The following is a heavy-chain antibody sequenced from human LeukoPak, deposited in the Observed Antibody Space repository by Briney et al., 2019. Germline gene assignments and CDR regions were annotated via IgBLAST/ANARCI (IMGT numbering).Heavy chain of an antibody. CDR2: INQDGSEK. CDR1: RFSFSTYW. CDR3: ARVRYYYYMDV. J-gene: IGHJ6*03. V-gene: IGHV3-7*01. Sequence: GGSLRLSCTPSRFSFSTYWMNWVRQAPGKGLEWVANINQDGSEKYYVDSVKGRFTISRDNAKNSLYLQLNSLRAEDTAVYYCARVRYYYYMDVWGKGTTVTVSS.